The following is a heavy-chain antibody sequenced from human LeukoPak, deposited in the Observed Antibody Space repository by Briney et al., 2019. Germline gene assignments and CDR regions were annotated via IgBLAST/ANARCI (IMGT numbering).Heavy chain of an antibody. CDR1: GYTVTSYG. D-gene: IGHD6-19*01. V-gene: IGHV1-18*01. CDR3: ARDKGSGWWVDRDY. J-gene: IGHJ4*02. CDR2: ISAYNGNT. Sequence: GAAVKVSCKASGYTVTSYGISWVGQAPGQGREWMGWISAYNGNTTYAQKLQGRDTMTTDTSTSTAYMELRSLRSDDTAVYYCARDKGSGWWVDRDYWGQGTLVTVSS.